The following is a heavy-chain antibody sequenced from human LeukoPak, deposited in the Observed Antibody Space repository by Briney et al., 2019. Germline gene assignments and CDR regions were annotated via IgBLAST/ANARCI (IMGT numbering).Heavy chain of an antibody. D-gene: IGHD3-10*01. CDR3: ARYQNYYGSGSYFDYGMDV. CDR2: IQAGNGKT. Sequence: ASVKVSCKASGYTFTSYAMHWVRQAPGQRLEWMGWIQAGNGKTKYTQKFQGRVTITRDTSASTAYMKMSSLRSEDTGVYCCARYQNYYGSGSYFDYGMDVWGQGTTVTVSS. V-gene: IGHV1-3*01. CDR1: GYTFTSYA. J-gene: IGHJ6*02.